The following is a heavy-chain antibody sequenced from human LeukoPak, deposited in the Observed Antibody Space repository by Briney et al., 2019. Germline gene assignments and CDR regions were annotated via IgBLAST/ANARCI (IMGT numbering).Heavy chain of an antibody. J-gene: IGHJ5*02. CDR1: GFTVSSNY. CDR2: IYSGGST. D-gene: IGHD5-18*01. CDR3: ARRMGIYSYGQAWFDP. Sequence: GGSLRLSCAASGFTVSSNYMSWVRQAPGKGLEWVSVIYSGGSTYYADSVKGRFTISRHNSKNTLYLQMNSLRAEDTAVYYCARRMGIYSYGQAWFDPWGQGTLVTVSS. V-gene: IGHV3-53*04.